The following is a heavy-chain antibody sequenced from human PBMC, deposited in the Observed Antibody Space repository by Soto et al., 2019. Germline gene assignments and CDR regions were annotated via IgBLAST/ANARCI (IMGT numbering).Heavy chain of an antibody. Sequence: ASETLSLTCGVSGGFISRSVLWTWVRQPPGKGLEWIGEVFYTGNTNYNPSLKSRVTMSVDKSTNEFSLKVTSVTAADTAIYYCARKAWVRFDYWGQGALVTVSS. CDR3: ARKAWVRFDY. J-gene: IGHJ4*02. D-gene: IGHD7-27*01. V-gene: IGHV4-4*02. CDR2: VFYTGNT. CDR1: GGFISRSVL.